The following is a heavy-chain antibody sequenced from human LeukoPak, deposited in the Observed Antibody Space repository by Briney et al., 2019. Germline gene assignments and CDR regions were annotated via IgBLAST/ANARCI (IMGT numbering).Heavy chain of an antibody. CDR3: AKAFALVGANFFDY. V-gene: IGHV3-23*01. CDR2: IGDTT. Sequence: GGSLRLSCAASGFTFSIYAMSWVRQAPGKGLEWVSAIGDTTYYADSVEGRFTISRDNSKNTLYLQMNSLRAEDAAIYYCAKAFALVGANFFDYWGQGTLVTVSS. J-gene: IGHJ4*02. CDR1: GFTFSIYA. D-gene: IGHD1-26*01.